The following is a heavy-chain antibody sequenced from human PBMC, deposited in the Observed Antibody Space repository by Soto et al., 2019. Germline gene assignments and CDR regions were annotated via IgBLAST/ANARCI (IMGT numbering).Heavy chain of an antibody. CDR3: ASTLNSVMIIPYGCPQLSFDD. J-gene: IGHJ4*02. CDR1: VVCVRDFD. D-gene: IGHD3-16*01. Sequence: PSETPCLGGTVCVVCVRDFDWSWIRHSPGKGLESIGYMYYRXTTNYNPSVKSRVTISSDTFKNQFSLKLTSVTAADTSVYYCASTLNSVMIIPYGCPQLSFDDRGERALVTVSS. V-gene: IGHV4-59*02. CDR2: MYYRXTT.